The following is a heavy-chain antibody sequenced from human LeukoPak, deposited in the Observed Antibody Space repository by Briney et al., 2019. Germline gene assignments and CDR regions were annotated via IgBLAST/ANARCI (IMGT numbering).Heavy chain of an antibody. CDR1: GYSLTSYW. CDR2: IDPSDSYT. D-gene: IGHD2-2*01. Sequence: RGESLKISCKGSGYSLTSYWISWVRQVPGKGLEWMGRIDPSDSYTNYSPSFQGHVTISADKSITTAYLQWSSLKASDTAMYYCARLFDPGYCNSTNCYDYWGRGTLVTVSS. J-gene: IGHJ4*02. CDR3: ARLFDPGYCNSTNCYDY. V-gene: IGHV5-10-1*01.